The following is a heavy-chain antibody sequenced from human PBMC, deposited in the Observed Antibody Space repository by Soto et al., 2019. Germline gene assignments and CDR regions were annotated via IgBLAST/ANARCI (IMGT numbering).Heavy chain of an antibody. CDR2: ISYSGST. D-gene: IGHD2-2*01. Sequence: SETLSLTCSVSVGSGSSASFYWNWIRQPPGKGLEWIGYISYSGSTNYNPSLRSRVTISVDTSKNQFSLRLTSATAADTAVYYCARGDAINWFDSWGQGTRVTVSS. CDR1: VGSGSSASFY. J-gene: IGHJ5*01. CDR3: ARGDAINWFDS. V-gene: IGHV4-61*01.